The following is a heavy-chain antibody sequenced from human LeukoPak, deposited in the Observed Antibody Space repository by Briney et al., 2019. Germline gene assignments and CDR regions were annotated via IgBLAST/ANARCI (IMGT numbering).Heavy chain of an antibody. CDR1: GFTFSSYG. J-gene: IGHJ4*02. V-gene: IGHV3-30*02. CDR2: IRYDGSNK. D-gene: IGHD3-22*01. Sequence: GGSLRLSCAASGFTFSSYGMHWVRQAPGKGLEWVAFIRYDGSNKYYADSVKGRFTISRDNSKNTLYLQMNSLKTEDTAVYYCTTDYDEISSGYLLFDYWGQGTLVTVSS. CDR3: TTDYDEISSGYLLFDY.